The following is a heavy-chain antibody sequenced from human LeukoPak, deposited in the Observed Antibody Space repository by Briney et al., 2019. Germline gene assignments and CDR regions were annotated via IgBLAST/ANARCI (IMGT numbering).Heavy chain of an antibody. CDR2: ISYDGSNK. J-gene: IGHJ4*02. Sequence: GGSLRLSCAASGFTFSSYAMHWVRQAPGKGLEWVAVISYDGSNKYYADSVKGRFTISRDNSKNTLYLQMNSLRAEDTAVYYCARAGRYDFWSGYYHLDYWGQGTLVTVSS. V-gene: IGHV3-30-3*01. CDR3: ARAGRYDFWSGYYHLDY. CDR1: GFTFSSYA. D-gene: IGHD3-3*01.